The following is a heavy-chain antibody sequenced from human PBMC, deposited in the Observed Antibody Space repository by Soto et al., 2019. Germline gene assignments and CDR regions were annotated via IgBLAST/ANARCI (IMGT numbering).Heavy chain of an antibody. Sequence: HPGGSLRLSCAASGFTFSSYGMHWVRQAPGKGLEWVAVISYDGSNKYYADSVKGRSTISRDNSKNTLYLQMNSLRAEDTAVYYCAKGVYLRFLEWLPRHFDYWGQGTLVTVSS. J-gene: IGHJ4*02. V-gene: IGHV3-30*18. D-gene: IGHD3-3*01. CDR1: GFTFSSYG. CDR2: ISYDGSNK. CDR3: AKGVYLRFLEWLPRHFDY.